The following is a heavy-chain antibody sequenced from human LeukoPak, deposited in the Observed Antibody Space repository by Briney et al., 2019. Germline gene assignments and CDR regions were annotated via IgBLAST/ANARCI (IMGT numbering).Heavy chain of an antibody. V-gene: IGHV3-23*01. CDR3: AKSYSSSWSRYYFDY. CDR2: ISGSGGST. J-gene: IGHJ4*02. Sequence: GGSLRLSCAASGFTFSSYAMSWVRQAPGKGLEWVSAISGSGGSTYYADSVKGRFTTSRDNSKNTLYLQMNSLRAEDTAVYYCAKSYSSSWSRYYFDYWGQGTLVTVSS. CDR1: GFTFSSYA. D-gene: IGHD6-13*01.